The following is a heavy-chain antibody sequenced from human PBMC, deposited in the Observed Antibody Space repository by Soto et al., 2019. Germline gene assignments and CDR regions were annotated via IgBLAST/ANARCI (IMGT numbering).Heavy chain of an antibody. CDR2: IYYSGST. CDR1: GGSISSSSYY. V-gene: IGHV4-39*01. CDR3: ARTQFYDFWSGYFQARPYYYYMDV. D-gene: IGHD3-3*01. J-gene: IGHJ6*03. Sequence: QLQLQESGPGLVKPSETLSLTCTVSGGSISSSSYYWGWIRQPPGKGLEWIGSIYYSGSTYYNPSLKSRVTISVDTSKNQFSLKLSSVTAADTAVYYCARTQFYDFWSGYFQARPYYYYMDVWGKGTTVTVSS.